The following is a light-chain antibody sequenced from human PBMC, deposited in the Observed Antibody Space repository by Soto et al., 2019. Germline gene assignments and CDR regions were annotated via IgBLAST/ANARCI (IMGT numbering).Light chain of an antibody. V-gene: IGKV1-5*01. CDR2: DAS. Sequence: DIQITQSPSTLSASVGDRATISCRASQSISSWLAWYQQKPGKAPKILIYDASSLESGVPSRFRGSGSGTECTLTISRLQPDDFSTYYCQQYNSYSWTFGQGTKVDI. CDR3: QQYNSYSWT. CDR1: QSISSW. J-gene: IGKJ1*01.